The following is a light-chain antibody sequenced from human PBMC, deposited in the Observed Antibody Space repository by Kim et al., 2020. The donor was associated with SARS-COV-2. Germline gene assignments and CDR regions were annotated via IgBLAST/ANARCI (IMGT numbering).Light chain of an antibody. CDR2: QDY. V-gene: IGLV3-1*01. Sequence: SYELTQPPSVSVSPGQTASITCSGDKLEGKYVSWYQQKPGQSPVLVMFQDYKRPSGIPKRFSGSNSGNTATLAISGTQAMDEADYFCQTWDSSTEGVFGPGTKVTVL. J-gene: IGLJ1*01. CDR3: QTWDSSTEGV. CDR1: KLEGKY.